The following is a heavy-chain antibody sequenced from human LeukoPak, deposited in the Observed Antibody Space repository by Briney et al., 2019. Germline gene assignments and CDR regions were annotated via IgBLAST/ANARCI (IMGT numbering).Heavy chain of an antibody. Sequence: SETLSLTCTVSGGSISSYYWSWIRQPPGKGLEWIGYIYYSGSTNYNPSLKSRVTISVDTSENQFSLKLSSVTAADTAVYYCARLYSSSWYGPADYFDYWGQGTLVTVSS. J-gene: IGHJ4*02. CDR2: IYYSGST. CDR1: GGSISSYY. V-gene: IGHV4-59*01. D-gene: IGHD6-13*01. CDR3: ARLYSSSWYGPADYFDY.